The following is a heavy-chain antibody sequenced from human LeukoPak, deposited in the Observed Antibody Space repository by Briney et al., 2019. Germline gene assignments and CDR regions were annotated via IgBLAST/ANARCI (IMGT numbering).Heavy chain of an antibody. CDR3: AKLQSVVIPAAMLGFDY. D-gene: IGHD2-2*01. V-gene: IGHV3-23*01. J-gene: IGHJ4*02. CDR2: ISSSGANR. CDR1: GVTFNRYG. Sequence: GGSLRLSCAASGVTFNRYGMSWVRQAPGKGLEWVSGISSSGANRYYADSVKGLFTISEDNSKDTLSVQINILRAEDTAVYYCAKLQSVVIPAAMLGFDYWGQGILVTVSS.